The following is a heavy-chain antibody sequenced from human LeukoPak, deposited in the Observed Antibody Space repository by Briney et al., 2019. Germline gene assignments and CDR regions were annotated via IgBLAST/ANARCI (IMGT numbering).Heavy chain of an antibody. V-gene: IGHV4-59*12. D-gene: IGHD6-13*01. J-gene: IGHJ4*02. CDR2: IYYNGST. CDR1: GMSGGTINSYY. CDR3: ATIAAALYYFDY. Sequence: SETLSLTCSVSGMSGGTINSYYWSWIRQPPGQGLEWLGYIYYNGSTNYSPSLKSRVTMSIDRSQNQFSLKLSSVTAADTAVYYCATIAAALYYFDYWGQGTLVTVSS.